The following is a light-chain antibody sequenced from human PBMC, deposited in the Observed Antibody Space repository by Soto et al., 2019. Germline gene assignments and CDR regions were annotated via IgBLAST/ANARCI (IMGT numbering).Light chain of an antibody. V-gene: IGKV3-15*01. CDR3: QQYRNWPPRT. Sequence: EIVMTQSPATLSVSPGETATLSCRASQSVGSAVAWYQHKPSQAPRLLIVGASIRAPGVPGRFSGGGSGTEFTFTISSLQSEDFAVSDCQQYRNWPPRTFGEGTSVEIK. J-gene: IGKJ4*01. CDR1: QSVGSA. CDR2: GAS.